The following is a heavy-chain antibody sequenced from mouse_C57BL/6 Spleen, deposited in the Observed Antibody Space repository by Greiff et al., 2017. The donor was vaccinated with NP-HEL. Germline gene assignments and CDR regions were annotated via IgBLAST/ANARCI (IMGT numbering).Heavy chain of an antibody. CDR2: ISYDGSN. V-gene: IGHV3-6*01. CDR1: GYSITSGYY. J-gene: IGHJ1*03. Sequence: ESGPGLVKPSQSLSLTCSVTGYSITSGYYWNWIRQFPGNKLEWMGYISYDGSNNYNPSLKNRISITRDTSKNQFFLKLNSVTTEDTATYYCARDRPGWYFDVWGTGTTVTVSS. CDR3: ARDRPGWYFDV.